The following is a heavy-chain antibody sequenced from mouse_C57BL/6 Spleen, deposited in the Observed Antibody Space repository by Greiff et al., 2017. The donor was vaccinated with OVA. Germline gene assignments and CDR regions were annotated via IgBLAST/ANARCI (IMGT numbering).Heavy chain of an antibody. CDR1: GYTFTSYW. CDR3: ASDDGPNYFDY. CDR2: IDPSDSYT. V-gene: IGHV1-69*01. D-gene: IGHD2-3*01. J-gene: IGHJ2*01. Sequence: QVQLQQPGAELVMPGASVKLSCKASGYTFTSYWMHWVKQRPGQGLEWIGEIDPSDSYTNYNQKFKGKSTLTVDKSSSTAYMQLSSLTSEDSAVDYCASDDGPNYFDYWGQGTTLTVSS.